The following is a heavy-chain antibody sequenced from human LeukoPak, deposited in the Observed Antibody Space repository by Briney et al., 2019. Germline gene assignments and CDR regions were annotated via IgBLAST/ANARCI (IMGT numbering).Heavy chain of an antibody. J-gene: IGHJ4*02. D-gene: IGHD3-10*01. CDR2: ISYDGSKK. Sequence: GGSLRLSCAASGFTFSSYAMHWVRQGPGKGLEWVAVISYDGSKKYYADSVKGRFTISRDNSKNTLYVQMNSLRAEDTAVYYCARDRYYGSGSYYTDWGQGTLVTVSS. V-gene: IGHV3-30-3*01. CDR3: ARDRYYGSGSYYTD. CDR1: GFTFSSYA.